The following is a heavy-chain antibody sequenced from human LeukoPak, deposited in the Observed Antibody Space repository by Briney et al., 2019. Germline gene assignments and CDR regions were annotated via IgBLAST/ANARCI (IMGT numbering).Heavy chain of an antibody. CDR1: GFTFSSYA. D-gene: IGHD2-21*02. CDR2: ISSSSSTI. V-gene: IGHV3-48*04. J-gene: IGHJ4*02. CDR3: ARDGYCGGDCPADY. Sequence: SGGSLRLSCAASGFTFSSYAMSWVRQAPGKGLEWVSYISSSSSTIYYADSVKGRFTISRDNAKNSLYLQMNSLRAEDTAVYYCARDGYCGGDCPADYWGQGTLVTVSS.